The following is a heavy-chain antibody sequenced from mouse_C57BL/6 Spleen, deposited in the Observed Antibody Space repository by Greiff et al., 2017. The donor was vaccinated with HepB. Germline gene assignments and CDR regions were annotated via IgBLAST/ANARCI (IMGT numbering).Heavy chain of an antibody. CDR1: GYAFTNYF. Sequence: QVQLQQSGPELVRPGPSVKVSCKASGYAFTNYFIKWVKQRPGQGLEWIGVINPGSGGTNYNDKFKGKATLTADKSSSTAYMQLISLASEDAAVYVCARSCYDYGGFAYWGQGTLVTVSA. CDR3: ARSCYDYGGFAY. CDR2: INPGSGGT. V-gene: IGHV1-54*01. J-gene: IGHJ3*01. D-gene: IGHD2-4*01.